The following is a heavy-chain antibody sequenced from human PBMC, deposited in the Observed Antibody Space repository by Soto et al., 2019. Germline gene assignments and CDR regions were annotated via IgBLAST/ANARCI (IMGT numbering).Heavy chain of an antibody. CDR2: ISGSGGST. Sequence: GGFLRLSCAACGFTFSSYAMSWVRQAPGKGLEWVSAISGSGGSTYYADSVKGRFTISRDNSKNTLYLQMNSLRAEDTAVYYCEKCMLDYYYYYGMDVWGQGTTVTVSS. D-gene: IGHD2-8*01. J-gene: IGHJ6*02. CDR1: GFTFSSYA. CDR3: EKCMLDYYYYYGMDV. V-gene: IGHV3-23*01.